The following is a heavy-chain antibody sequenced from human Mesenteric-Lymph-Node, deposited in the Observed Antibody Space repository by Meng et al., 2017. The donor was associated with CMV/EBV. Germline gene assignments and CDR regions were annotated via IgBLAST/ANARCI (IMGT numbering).Heavy chain of an antibody. CDR2: IKQDGSEK. CDR3: ARSGWDSHSPSDNVNYFGY. CDR1: GFTFSSYW. Sequence: GGSLRLSCAASGFTFSSYWMSWVRQAPGKGLEWVANIKQDGSEKYYVDSVKGRFTISRDNAKNSLYLQMNSLRAEDTAVYYCARSGWDSHSPSDNVNYFGYWGQGTLVTVSS. D-gene: IGHD6-19*01. J-gene: IGHJ4*02. V-gene: IGHV3-7*01.